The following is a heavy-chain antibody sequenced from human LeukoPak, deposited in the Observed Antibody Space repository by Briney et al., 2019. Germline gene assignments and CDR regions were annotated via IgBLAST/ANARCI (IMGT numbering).Heavy chain of an antibody. CDR2: INHSGST. V-gene: IGHV4-39*07. Sequence: PSETLSLTCTVSGDSISSTNYYWSWIRQPPGKGLEWIGEINHSGSTNYNPSLKSRVTISVDTSKNQFSLKLSSVTAADTAVYYCARGKRIAARDYYYYYYMDVWGKGTTVTVSS. CDR3: ARGKRIAARDYYYYYYMDV. CDR1: GDSISSTNYY. J-gene: IGHJ6*03. D-gene: IGHD6-6*01.